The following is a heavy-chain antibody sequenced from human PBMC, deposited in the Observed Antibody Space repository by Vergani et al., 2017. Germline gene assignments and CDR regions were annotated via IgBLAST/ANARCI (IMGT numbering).Heavy chain of an antibody. J-gene: IGHJ2*01. V-gene: IGHV3-23*01. CDR3: VKDIAASGNYWYFDL. CDR1: GFTFSNYA. D-gene: IGHD6-13*01. CDR2: VSYSGRAT. Sequence: QLLESGGGLIQPGGSLRLSCAASGFTFSNYAMSWVRQTPGRGLEWVSAVSYSGRATWYAASVKGRFTISRDNFRQTVNLHMNFLIAEDTALYYCVKDIAASGNYWYFDLWGRGTLVTVSS.